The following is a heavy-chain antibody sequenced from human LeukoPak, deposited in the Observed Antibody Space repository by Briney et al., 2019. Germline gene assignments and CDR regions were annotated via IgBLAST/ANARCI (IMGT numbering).Heavy chain of an antibody. J-gene: IGHJ4*02. V-gene: IGHV3-23*01. D-gene: IGHD4-23*01. Sequence: PGGSLRLSCAASGFTFSTFAMIWVRQPPGKGLEWVSSIFPSGGEIHYADSVRGRFTISRDNSKSTLSLQMNSLRAEDTAVYYCARDLYSYGTMTTVVTHYYWGQGTLVTVPS. CDR1: GFTFSTFA. CDR3: ARDLYSYGTMTTVVTHYY. CDR2: IFPSGGEI.